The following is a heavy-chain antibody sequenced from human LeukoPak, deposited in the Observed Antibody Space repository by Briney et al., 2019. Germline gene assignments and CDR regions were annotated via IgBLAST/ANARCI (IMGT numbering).Heavy chain of an antibody. J-gene: IGHJ3*02. V-gene: IGHV3-11*04. CDR1: GFTFSDYY. Sequence: PGGSLRLSCAASGFTFSDYYMSWIRQAPGKGLEWVSYISSSGSARYYADSVKGRFTISRDNAKNSLYLQMKSLRAEDTAVYYCAIPDRRYGDAFDIWGQGTMVTVSS. CDR2: ISSSGSAR. CDR3: AIPDRRYGDAFDI. D-gene: IGHD3-9*01.